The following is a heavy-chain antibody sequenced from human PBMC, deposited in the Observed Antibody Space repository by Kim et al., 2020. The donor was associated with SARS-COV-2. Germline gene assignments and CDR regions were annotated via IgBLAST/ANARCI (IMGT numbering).Heavy chain of an antibody. V-gene: IGHV3-30*07. Sequence: VKGRFAISRDNSKNPLYLQMNSLRAEDSAVYYCARQGGEGVYYYYGMDVWGQGTTVTVSS. CDR3: ARQGGEGVYYYYGMDV. J-gene: IGHJ6*02. D-gene: IGHD3-16*01.